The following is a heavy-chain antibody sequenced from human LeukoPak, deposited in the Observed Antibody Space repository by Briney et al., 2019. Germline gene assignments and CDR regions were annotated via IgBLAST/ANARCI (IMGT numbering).Heavy chain of an antibody. J-gene: IGHJ1*01. CDR3: ASPYCSSTSCWEYFQH. CDR2: IYPGDSDT. Sequence: GESLKISCKGSGYSVTSYWIGWVRQMPGKGLEWMGIIYPGDSDTSYSPSFQGQVTISADKSISTAYLQWSSLKASDTAMYYCASPYCSSTSCWEYFQHWGQGTLVTVSS. V-gene: IGHV5-51*01. CDR1: GYSVTSYW. D-gene: IGHD2-2*01.